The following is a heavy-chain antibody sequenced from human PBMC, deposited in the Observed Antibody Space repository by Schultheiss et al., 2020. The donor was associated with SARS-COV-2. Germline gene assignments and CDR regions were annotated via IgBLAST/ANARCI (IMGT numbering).Heavy chain of an antibody. CDR2: IYHSGST. CDR1: GGSISSSNW. CDR3: ARDNYYDSSGYYYGMDV. D-gene: IGHD3-22*01. Sequence: SETLSLTCAVSGGSISSSNWWSWVRQPPGKGLEWIGEIYHSGSTNYNPSLKSRVTISVDKSKNQFSLKLSSVTAADTAVYYCARDNYYDSSGYYYGMDVWGQGTTVTVSS. J-gene: IGHJ6*02. V-gene: IGHV4-4*02.